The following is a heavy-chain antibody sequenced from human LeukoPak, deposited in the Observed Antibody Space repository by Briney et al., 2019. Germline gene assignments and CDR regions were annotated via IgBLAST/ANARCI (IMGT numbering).Heavy chain of an antibody. CDR3: ARVPLDYYYYYGMDV. Sequence: SETLSLTCTVSGGSIGSYYWSWIRQPPGKGLEWIGYIYYSGSTYYNPSLKSRVTISVDTSKNQFSLKLSSVTAADTAVYYCARVPLDYYYYYGMDVWGQGTTVTVSS. CDR1: GGSIGSYY. CDR2: IYYSGST. J-gene: IGHJ6*02. V-gene: IGHV4-59*08.